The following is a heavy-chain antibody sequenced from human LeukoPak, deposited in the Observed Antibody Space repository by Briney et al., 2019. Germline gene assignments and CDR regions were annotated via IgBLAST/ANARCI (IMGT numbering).Heavy chain of an antibody. CDR3: ASSSYSSSWLVRAFDI. D-gene: IGHD6-13*01. Sequence: SETLSLTCTVSGGSISSGSYYWSWIRQPAGKGLEWIGRIYTSGSTNYNPSLKSRVTISVDTSKNQFSLKLSSVTAADTAVYYCASSSYSSSWLVRAFDIWGQGTMVTVSS. CDR1: GGSISSGSYY. J-gene: IGHJ3*02. CDR2: IYTSGST. V-gene: IGHV4-61*02.